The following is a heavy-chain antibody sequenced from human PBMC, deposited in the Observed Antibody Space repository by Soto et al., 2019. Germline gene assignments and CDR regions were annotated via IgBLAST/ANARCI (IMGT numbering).Heavy chain of an antibody. Sequence: PSEPLSLTCTFSGCSISSSSYYWGWIRQPPGKGLEWIGSIYYSGSTYYNPSLKSRVTISVDTSKNQFSLKLSSVTAADTAVYYCARHESSYYYDSSGLNWFDPWGQGTLVTV. D-gene: IGHD3-22*01. V-gene: IGHV4-39*01. CDR1: GCSISSSSYY. CDR2: IYYSGST. J-gene: IGHJ5*02. CDR3: ARHESSYYYDSSGLNWFDP.